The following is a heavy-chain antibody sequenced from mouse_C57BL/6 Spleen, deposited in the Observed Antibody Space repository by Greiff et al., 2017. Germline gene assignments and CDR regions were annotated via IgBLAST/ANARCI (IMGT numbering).Heavy chain of an antibody. CDR3: ARAYSNYNAMDY. CDR1: GFSLTSYA. CDR2: IWTGGGT. Sequence: VKVEESGPGLVAPSQSLSITCTVSGFSLTSYAISWVRQPPGKGRDWLGVIWTGGGTNYNSVLKSRLSISKDNSNSQVFLKMNSLQTDDTARYYCARAYSNYNAMDYWGQGTSVTVSS. V-gene: IGHV2-9-1*01. D-gene: IGHD2-5*01. J-gene: IGHJ4*01.